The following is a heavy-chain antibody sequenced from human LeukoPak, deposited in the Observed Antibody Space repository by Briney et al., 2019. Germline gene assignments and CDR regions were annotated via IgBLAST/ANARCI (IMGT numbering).Heavy chain of an antibody. Sequence: GGSLRLSCAASGITFSSYWMSWVRQAPGKGLEWVANIKQDGSEKYYVDSVKGRFTISRDNAKNSLYLQMNSLRAEDTAVYYCAGPSSTVYWGRGTLVTVSS. CDR1: GITFSSYW. J-gene: IGHJ4*02. CDR2: IKQDGSEK. V-gene: IGHV3-7*01. D-gene: IGHD2-2*01. CDR3: AGPSSTVY.